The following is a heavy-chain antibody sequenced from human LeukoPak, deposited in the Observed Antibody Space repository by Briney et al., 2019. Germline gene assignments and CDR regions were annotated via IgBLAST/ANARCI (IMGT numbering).Heavy chain of an antibody. CDR3: AKRGVVIRVILVGFHKEAYYFDS. V-gene: IGHV3-23*01. CDR1: GITLSNYG. J-gene: IGHJ4*02. Sequence: GGSLRLSCAVSGITLSNYGMSWVRQAPGKGLEWVAGISGSGGSTNYADSVKGRFTISRDNPRNTLFLQMNSLRAEDTAVYFCAKRGVVIRVILVGFHKEAYYFDSWGQGALVTVSS. CDR2: ISGSGGST. D-gene: IGHD3-22*01.